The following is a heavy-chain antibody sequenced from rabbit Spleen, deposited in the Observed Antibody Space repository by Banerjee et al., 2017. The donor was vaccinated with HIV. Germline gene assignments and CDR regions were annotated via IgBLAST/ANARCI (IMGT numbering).Heavy chain of an antibody. V-gene: IGHV1S40*01. CDR3: ARAPYTIGYGGDDYPDWLYFNL. Sequence: QSLEESGGGLVKPGASLTLTCTVSGFSLSSNDMSWVRQAPGKGLEWIGLTASNGWTIYANWTKGRFTISKTSSTTMTLQMTSLTAADTATYFCARAPYTIGYGGDDYPDWLYFNLWGPGTLVTVS. J-gene: IGHJ4*01. D-gene: IGHD4-2*01. CDR1: GFSLSSND. CDR2: TASNGWT.